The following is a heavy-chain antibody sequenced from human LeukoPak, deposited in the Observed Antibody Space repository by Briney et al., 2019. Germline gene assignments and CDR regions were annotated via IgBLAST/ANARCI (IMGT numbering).Heavy chain of an antibody. Sequence: ASVKVSCKASGYTFTSYGISWVRQAPGQGLEWMGWISAYNGNTNYAQKFQGRVTMTRNTSISTAYMELSSLRSEDTAVYYCARVAYYDFWSGLTTYQMYNWFDPWGQGTLVTVSS. D-gene: IGHD3-3*01. CDR1: GYTFTSYG. V-gene: IGHV1-18*01. J-gene: IGHJ5*02. CDR3: ARVAYYDFWSGLTTYQMYNWFDP. CDR2: ISAYNGNT.